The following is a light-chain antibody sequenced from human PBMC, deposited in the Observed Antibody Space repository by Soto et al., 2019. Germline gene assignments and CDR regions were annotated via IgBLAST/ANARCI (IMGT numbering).Light chain of an antibody. J-gene: IGKJ4*01. CDR3: QRYGTSPPLT. CDR1: QSVSSSY. V-gene: IGKV3-20*01. CDR2: GVS. Sequence: EFVLTESPDTLSSSPGEGATVCCSSSQSVSSSYLAWYQQKPGQAPRLLIYGVSSRATGIPDRFSGSGSATDFTLTISRLEPEDFAVYYCQRYGTSPPLTFGGGTKVDI.